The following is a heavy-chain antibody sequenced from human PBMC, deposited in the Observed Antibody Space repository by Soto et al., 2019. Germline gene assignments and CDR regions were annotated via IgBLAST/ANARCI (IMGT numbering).Heavy chain of an antibody. CDR1: GGTFSSYT. J-gene: IGHJ6*02. Sequence: SVKVSCKASGGTFSSYTISWVRQAPGQGLEWMGRIIPILGIANYAQKFQGRVTITADKSTSTAYMELSSLRSEDTAVYYCARGIAAAGGYYGMDVWGQGTTVTVSS. CDR3: ARGIAAAGGYYGMDV. D-gene: IGHD6-13*01. CDR2: IIPILGIA. V-gene: IGHV1-69*02.